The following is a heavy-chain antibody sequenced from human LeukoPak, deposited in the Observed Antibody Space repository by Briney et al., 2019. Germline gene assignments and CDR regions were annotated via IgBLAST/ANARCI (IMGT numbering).Heavy chain of an antibody. CDR2: IKHDGNEK. Sequence: PGGSLRLSCAASGFRFSSYWMSWVGQAPGKGLEWVANIKHDGNEKYYVDSVKGRFTISRDNAKNSLYLQMNSLRAEDTAVYYCVKDHGRYVKYKTFDYWGQGTLVTVSS. D-gene: IGHD5-12*01. J-gene: IGHJ4*02. V-gene: IGHV3-7*01. CDR3: VKDHGRYVKYKTFDY. CDR1: GFRFSSYW.